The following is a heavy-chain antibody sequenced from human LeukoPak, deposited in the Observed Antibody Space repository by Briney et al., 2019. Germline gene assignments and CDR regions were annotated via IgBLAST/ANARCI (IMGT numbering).Heavy chain of an antibody. CDR3: ARDSPYCSSTSCYASNYFDY. CDR2: INPNSGGT. CDR1: GYTFTSYY. D-gene: IGHD2-2*01. J-gene: IGHJ4*02. Sequence: ASVKVSCKASGYTFTSYYMHWVRQAPGQGLEWMGWINPNSGGTNYAQKFQGRVTMTRDTSISTAYMELSRLRSDDTAVYYCARDSPYCSSTSCYASNYFDYWGQGTLVTVSS. V-gene: IGHV1-2*02.